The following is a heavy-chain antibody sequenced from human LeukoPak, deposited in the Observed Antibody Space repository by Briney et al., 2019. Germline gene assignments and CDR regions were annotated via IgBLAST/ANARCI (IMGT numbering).Heavy chain of an antibody. J-gene: IGHJ4*02. CDR2: ISSHNGNT. Sequence: ASVKVSCKAFGYTFNNYGITWVRRAPGQGLEWMGWISSHNGNTKYAQKLQGRVTMTTDTSTSAAYMEVRSLRSDDTAMYYCARGSSSAPQILAFDLWGQGTLVTVSS. D-gene: IGHD1-26*01. CDR1: GYTFNNYG. CDR3: ARGSSSAPQILAFDL. V-gene: IGHV1-18*01.